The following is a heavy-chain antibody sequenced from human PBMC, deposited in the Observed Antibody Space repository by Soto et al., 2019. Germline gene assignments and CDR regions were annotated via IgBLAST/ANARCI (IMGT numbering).Heavy chain of an antibody. Sequence: GEALQISCEGSGYGFGGYWSGWVRQMPGKGLEWMGIIYPDDSKSIYSPSFRGQVIMSIDKSISTAYLQWNSLKASDTAIYYCARHGSAYEFGFFD. CDR1: GYGFGGYW. J-gene: IGHJ4*03. D-gene: IGHD5-12*01. CDR2: IYPDDSKS. V-gene: IGHV5-51*01. CDR3: ARHGSAYEFGFFD.